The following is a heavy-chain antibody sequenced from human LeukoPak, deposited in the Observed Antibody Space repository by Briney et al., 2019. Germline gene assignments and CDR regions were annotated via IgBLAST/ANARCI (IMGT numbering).Heavy chain of an antibody. Sequence: SETLSLTRTVSGGSISSYYWSWIRQPAGKGLEWIGRIYTSGSTNYNPSLKSRVTMSVDTSKNQFSLKLSSVTAADTAVYYCARESAVVAAGDFDYWGQGTLVTVSS. D-gene: IGHD2-15*01. CDR3: ARESAVVAAGDFDY. J-gene: IGHJ4*02. V-gene: IGHV4-4*07. CDR2: IYTSGST. CDR1: GGSISSYY.